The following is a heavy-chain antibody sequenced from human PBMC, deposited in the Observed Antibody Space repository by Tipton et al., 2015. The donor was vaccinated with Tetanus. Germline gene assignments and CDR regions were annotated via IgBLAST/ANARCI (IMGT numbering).Heavy chain of an antibody. Sequence: LRLSCTVSGGSLSSSHWAWIRQPPGKGLEWIGEADDSGSTNYSPSLKSRVTISLDTSKNEFSLTLSSVTAADTAVYYCARGTWLYTSTYHRHWLDPWGQGTLVTVSS. J-gene: IGHJ5*02. CDR3: ARGTWLYTSTYHRHWLDP. D-gene: IGHD6-13*01. CDR2: ADDSGST. V-gene: IGHV4-34*01. CDR1: GGSLSSSH.